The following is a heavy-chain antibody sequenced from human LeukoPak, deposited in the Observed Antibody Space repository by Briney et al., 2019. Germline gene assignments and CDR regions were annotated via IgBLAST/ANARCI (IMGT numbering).Heavy chain of an antibody. CDR2: IYYSGST. J-gene: IGHJ3*02. CDR3: ARRLTPDAFDI. V-gene: IGHV4-59*08. CDR1: GGSISSYY. Sequence: SETLSLTCTVSGGSISSYYWSWIRQPPGKGLEWIGYIYYSGSTNYNPSLKSRVTISVDTSNNQFSLKLSSVTAADTAVYYCARRLTPDAFDIWGQGTMVTVSS. D-gene: IGHD1-14*01.